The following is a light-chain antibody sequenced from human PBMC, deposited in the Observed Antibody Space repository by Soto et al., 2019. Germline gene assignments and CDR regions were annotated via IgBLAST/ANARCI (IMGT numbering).Light chain of an antibody. CDR1: QGISNY. J-gene: IGKJ1*01. CDR3: QRYNNAPRT. CDR2: AAS. Sequence: DIQMTQSPSSLSGSVGDSVTITCRASQGISNYLAWYQQRPGKAPTLLIYAASTLQSGVPSRFSGSGSGTDFTLTISSLQPEDVATYYCQRYNNAPRTFGQGIKVEIK. V-gene: IGKV1-27*01.